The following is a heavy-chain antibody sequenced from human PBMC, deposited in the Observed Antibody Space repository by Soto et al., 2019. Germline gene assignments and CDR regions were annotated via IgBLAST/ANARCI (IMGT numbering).Heavy chain of an antibody. D-gene: IGHD3-22*01. Sequence: SETLSRTCTVSGGSISSGGYYWSWIRQHPGKGLEWIGYIYYSGSTYYNPSLKSRVTISVDTYKNQFSLKLSSVTAADTAVYYCARKEDYYDSSVPGPYAFDIWGQGTMVNVSS. CDR2: IYYSGST. CDR3: ARKEDYYDSSVPGPYAFDI. V-gene: IGHV4-31*03. J-gene: IGHJ3*02. CDR1: GGSISSGGYY.